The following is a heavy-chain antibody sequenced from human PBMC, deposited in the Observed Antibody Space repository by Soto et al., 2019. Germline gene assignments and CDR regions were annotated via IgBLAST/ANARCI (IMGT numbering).Heavy chain of an antibody. D-gene: IGHD5-12*01. CDR2: LYGSGRGI. J-gene: IGHJ4*02. V-gene: IGHV3-23*01. CDR3: AKDAVALDGVWLAHD. Sequence: GGSLRLSXAASGFTFGTYAMIWIRQVPGKGLEWVSGLYGSGRGIHYADSVKGRFTISRDNSAYSVYLQMNDLRVEDSAVYYCAKDAVALDGVWLAHDWGQGTVVTVSS. CDR1: GFTFGTYA.